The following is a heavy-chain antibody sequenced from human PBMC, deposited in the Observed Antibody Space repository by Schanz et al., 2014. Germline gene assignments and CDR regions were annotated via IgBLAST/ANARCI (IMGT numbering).Heavy chain of an antibody. CDR1: GFTFSRYW. Sequence: EVQLVESGGGLVQPGGSLRLCCVASGFTFSRYWMTWVRQAPGKGLEWVANIKQDGSAKNYVDSVKGRFTISRDNPKNSLYLQMNSLKTEDTAVYYCARSPRMDVWGQGTTVTVSS. CDR2: IKQDGSAK. CDR3: ARSPRMDV. V-gene: IGHV3-7*03. J-gene: IGHJ6*02.